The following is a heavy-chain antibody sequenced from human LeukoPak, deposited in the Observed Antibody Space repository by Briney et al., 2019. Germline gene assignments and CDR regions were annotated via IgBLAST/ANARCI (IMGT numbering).Heavy chain of an antibody. CDR3: ARRTTVTTRGSPYFDY. Sequence: KSSQTLSLTCTVSGGSISSGGYSWSWIRQPPGKGLEWIGYIYHSGSTYYNPSLKSRVTISVDRSKNQFSLKLSSVTAADTAVYYCARRTTVTTRGSPYFDYWGQGTLVTVSS. CDR1: GGSISSGGYS. CDR2: IYHSGST. V-gene: IGHV4-30-2*01. D-gene: IGHD4-4*01. J-gene: IGHJ4*02.